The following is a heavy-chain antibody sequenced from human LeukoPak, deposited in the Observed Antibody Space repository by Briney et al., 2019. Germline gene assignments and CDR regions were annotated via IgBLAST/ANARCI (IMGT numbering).Heavy chain of an antibody. Sequence: ASVKVSCKASGYTFTSYSINWVRQAPGQGLEWMGWISAYNGNSHYTQKFQGRVTMTEDTSTDTAYMELSSLRSEDTAVYYCATGLWFGKYLDVWGKGTTVTISS. CDR3: ATGLWFGKYLDV. CDR2: ISAYNGNS. V-gene: IGHV1-18*01. CDR1: GYTFTSYS. J-gene: IGHJ6*04. D-gene: IGHD3-10*01.